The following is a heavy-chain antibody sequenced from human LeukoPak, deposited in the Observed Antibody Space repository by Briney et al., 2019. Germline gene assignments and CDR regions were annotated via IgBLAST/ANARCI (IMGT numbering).Heavy chain of an antibody. CDR1: GGSISSSSYY. Sequence: SETLSLTCTVSGGSISSSSYYWGWIRQPPGKGLEWIGRIYYSGSTYYNPSLKSRVTISVDTSKNQFSLKLSSLTAADTAVYYCARSFEQQLEYYYYYYYMDVWGKGTTVTVSS. D-gene: IGHD6-13*01. CDR2: IYYSGST. V-gene: IGHV4-39*07. CDR3: ARSFEQQLEYYYYYYYMDV. J-gene: IGHJ6*03.